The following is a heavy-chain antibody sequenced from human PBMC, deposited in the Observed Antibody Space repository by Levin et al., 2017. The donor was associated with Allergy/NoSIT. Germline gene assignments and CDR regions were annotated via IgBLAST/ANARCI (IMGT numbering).Heavy chain of an antibody. D-gene: IGHD6-6*01. V-gene: IGHV3-11*01. CDR2: ISSDGTTI. CDR3: ARDLDRSSARGGAFDY. J-gene: IGHJ4*02. Sequence: GESLKISCAASGFTFSDHYMSWIRQAPGKGLEWVSYISSDGTTIKYADSVKGRFTITRDNAKKSLYLQMNSLRAEDTAVYYCARDLDRSSARGGAFDYWGQGTLVTVSS. CDR1: GFTFSDHY.